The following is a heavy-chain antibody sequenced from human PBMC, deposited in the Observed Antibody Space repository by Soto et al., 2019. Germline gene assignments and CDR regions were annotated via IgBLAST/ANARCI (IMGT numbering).Heavy chain of an antibody. J-gene: IGHJ4*02. D-gene: IGHD6-19*01. CDR2: IIPIFGTA. Sequence: QVQLVQSGAEVKRPGSSVKVSCKASGGTFSSYAISWVRQAPGQGLEWMGGIIPIFGTANYAQKFQGRVTITADESTSTAYMELSSLRSEDTAVYYCARVGWVRGLSGWYYFDYWGQGTLVTVSS. V-gene: IGHV1-69*01. CDR1: GGTFSSYA. CDR3: ARVGWVRGLSGWYYFDY.